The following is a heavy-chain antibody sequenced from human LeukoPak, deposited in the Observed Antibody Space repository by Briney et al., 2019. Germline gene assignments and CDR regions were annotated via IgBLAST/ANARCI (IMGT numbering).Heavy chain of an antibody. CDR1: GFTFISYG. J-gene: IGHJ4*02. V-gene: IGHV3-30*03. D-gene: IGHD3-16*01. CDR2: VSYDATNK. Sequence: GGSLRLSCAASGFTFISYGMHWVRQAPGRGLEWVAVVSYDATNKYYADSVKGRFTISRDHSKNTLYLQMNSLRTEDTAVYYCARDLAYWGQGTLVTVSS. CDR3: ARDLAY.